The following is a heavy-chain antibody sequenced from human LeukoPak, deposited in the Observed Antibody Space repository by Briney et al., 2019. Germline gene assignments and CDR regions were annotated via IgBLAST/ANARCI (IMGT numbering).Heavy chain of an antibody. CDR1: GFTFSDYY. CDR3: TAQYYDILTDSRFDP. CDR2: IKSKTDGGTT. J-gene: IGHJ5*02. Sequence: GGSLRLSCAASGFTFSDYYMSWVRQAPGKGLEWVGRIKSKTDGGTTDYAAPVKGRFTISRDDSKNTLYLQMNSLKTEDTAVYYCTAQYYDILTDSRFDPGGQGTLVTVSS. V-gene: IGHV3-15*01. D-gene: IGHD3-9*01.